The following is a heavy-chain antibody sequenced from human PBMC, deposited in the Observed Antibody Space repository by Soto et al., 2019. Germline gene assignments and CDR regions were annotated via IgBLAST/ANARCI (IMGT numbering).Heavy chain of an antibody. CDR1: GFTVSSSY. CDR3: ARGYWLDP. J-gene: IGHJ5*02. Sequence: EVQLVESGGGLVQPGGSLRLSCAASGFTVSSSYMTWVGQAPGEGLEWVSIIYSGGNTYYADSLKDRFTISRDNSKNTVYIQMNRLRPDDTAVYYCARGYWLDPWGQGTLVTVSS. CDR2: IYSGGNT. V-gene: IGHV3-66*01.